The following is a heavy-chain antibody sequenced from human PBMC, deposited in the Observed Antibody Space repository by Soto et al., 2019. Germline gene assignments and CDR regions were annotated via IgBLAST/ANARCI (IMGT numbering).Heavy chain of an antibody. J-gene: IGHJ6*02. D-gene: IGHD1-26*01. CDR3: ASVPHPFYHGSYYYGMDV. Sequence: PSETLSLTCTVSGGSTSSGDYYWSWIRQPPRKGLEWLGYTYYSGSTYYNSSLKSRVTISVDTSKNQCSLKLSSVTAAHPAVYYCASVPHPFYHGSYYYGMDVWGQGTTVTVSS. V-gene: IGHV4-30-4*01. CDR1: GGSTSSGDYY. CDR2: TYYSGST.